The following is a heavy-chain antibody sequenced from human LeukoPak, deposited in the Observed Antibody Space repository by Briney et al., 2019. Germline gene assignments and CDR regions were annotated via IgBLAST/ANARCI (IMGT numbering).Heavy chain of an antibody. CDR3: ATPGVPAAKWGYYYGMDV. D-gene: IGHD2-2*01. CDR2: FDPEDGET. V-gene: IGHV1-24*01. J-gene: IGHJ6*04. Sequence: ASVKVSCKVSGYTLTELSMHWVRQAPGKGLEWMGGFDPEDGETIYAQKFQSRVTMTEDTSTDTAYMELSSLRSEDTAVYYCATPGVPAAKWGYYYGMDVWGKGTTVTVSS. CDR1: GYTLTELS.